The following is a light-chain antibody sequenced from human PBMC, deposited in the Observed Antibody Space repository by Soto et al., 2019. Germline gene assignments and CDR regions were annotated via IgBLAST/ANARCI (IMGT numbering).Light chain of an antibody. CDR2: SNN. CDR3: AAWDDSLNGWV. J-gene: IGLJ3*02. V-gene: IGLV1-44*01. CDR1: SSSIGRNT. Sequence: QSVLTQPPSASATPGQRVTISCSGSSSSIGRNTVDWYQQLPGTAPKLLVYSNNQRPPGVPDRFSGSKSGTSGSLAISGLQSEDEADYYCAAWDDSLNGWVFGGGTKLTVL.